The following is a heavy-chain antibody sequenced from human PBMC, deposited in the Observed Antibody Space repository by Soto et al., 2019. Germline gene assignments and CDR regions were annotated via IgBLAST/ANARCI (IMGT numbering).Heavy chain of an antibody. Sequence: ASVTFSCTASGYTFTGYYMHWVRQAPGQGLEWMGWINPNSGGTNYAQKFQGWVTMTRDTSISTAYMELSRLRSDDTAVYYCARTSVSYYYGMDVWGQGTTVTVS. CDR1: GYTFTGYY. J-gene: IGHJ6*02. CDR2: INPNSGGT. V-gene: IGHV1-2*04. CDR3: ARTSVSYYYGMDV.